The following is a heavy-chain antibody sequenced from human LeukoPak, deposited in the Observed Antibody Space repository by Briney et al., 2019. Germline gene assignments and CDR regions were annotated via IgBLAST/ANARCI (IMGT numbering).Heavy chain of an antibody. D-gene: IGHD4-17*01. CDR2: FSGSAGSR. J-gene: IGHJ4*02. CDR3: AKDLGDYAHQFDA. V-gene: IGHV3-23*01. CDR1: GYTFSTYT. Sequence: GGSLSLFCVASGYTFSTYTMSWVRQAPGKGLEGVSGFSGSAGSRYYADSVKGRFTISRDNSKNTLYMQMNSLRAEDTAVYYCAKDLGDYAHQFDAWGQGTLVTVSS.